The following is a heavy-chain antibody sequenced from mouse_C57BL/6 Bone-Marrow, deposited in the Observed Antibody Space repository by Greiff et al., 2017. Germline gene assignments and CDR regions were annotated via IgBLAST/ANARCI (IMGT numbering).Heavy chain of an antibody. CDR2: IDPSDSYT. D-gene: IGHD2-4*01. V-gene: IGHV1-59*01. CDR1: GYTYTSYW. J-gene: IGHJ4*01. CDR3: AREDIYYDYEGLYYYARDY. Sequence: QVQLQQPGAELVRPGTSVKLSCKASGYTYTSYWMHWVKQTPGQGLEWIGVIDPSDSYTNYNQKFKGKATLTVDTSSSTAYMQLSSLTSEDSAVYYCAREDIYYDYEGLYYYARDYWGQGASGTVSS.